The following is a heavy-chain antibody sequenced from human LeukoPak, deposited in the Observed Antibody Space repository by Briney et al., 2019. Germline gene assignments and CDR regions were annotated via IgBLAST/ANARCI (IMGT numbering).Heavy chain of an antibody. Sequence: SETLSLTCTVSGGSISSYYWSWIRQPPGKGLEWIGYIYYSGSTNYNPSLKSRVTISVDTSKNQFSLKLSSVTAADTAVYYCARDKAVAGPGGFDYWGQGTLVTASS. D-gene: IGHD6-19*01. CDR2: IYYSGST. V-gene: IGHV4-59*01. CDR3: ARDKAVAGPGGFDY. CDR1: GGSISSYY. J-gene: IGHJ4*02.